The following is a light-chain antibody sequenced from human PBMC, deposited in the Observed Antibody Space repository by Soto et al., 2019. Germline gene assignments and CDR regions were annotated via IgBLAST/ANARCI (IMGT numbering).Light chain of an antibody. V-gene: IGKV3-15*01. Sequence: EIVMTQSPATLSVSPGERATLSCRASQSVSSNLARYEQKPGQAPRLLIYGASTRATGIPARFSGSGSGTEFTLTISSLQCEDFAVYYCQQYNNWPPKTFGPGTKVDI. J-gene: IGKJ3*01. CDR3: QQYNNWPPKT. CDR1: QSVSSN. CDR2: GAS.